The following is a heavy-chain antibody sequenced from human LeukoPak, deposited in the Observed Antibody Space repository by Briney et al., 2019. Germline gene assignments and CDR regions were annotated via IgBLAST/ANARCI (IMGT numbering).Heavy chain of an antibody. CDR1: GFTYSSYG. CDR2: ISSSSSYR. D-gene: IGHD4-17*01. V-gene: IGHV3-21*01. Sequence: GGSQRLSCAASGFTYSSYGLNWVRQVPGKGLEWVSYISSSSSYRYYADSVKGRFTISRDNAKNSLYLQMDSLRAEDTAVYYCARDNDYGVDYWGQGTLVTVSS. CDR3: ARDNDYGVDY. J-gene: IGHJ4*02.